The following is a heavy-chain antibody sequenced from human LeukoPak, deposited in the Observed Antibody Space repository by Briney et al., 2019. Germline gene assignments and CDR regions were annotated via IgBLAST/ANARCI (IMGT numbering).Heavy chain of an antibody. J-gene: IGHJ6*03. Sequence: SGTLSLTCAVSGGSISSSNWWSWVRQPPGKGLEWIGEIYHSGSTNYNPSLKSRVTISVDKSKNQFSLKLSSVTAADTAVYYCAREFQPLAARPIVENYYYHMDVWGKGTTVTVSS. D-gene: IGHD6-6*01. CDR1: GGSISSSNW. CDR3: AREFQPLAARPIVENYYYHMDV. V-gene: IGHV4-4*02. CDR2: IYHSGST.